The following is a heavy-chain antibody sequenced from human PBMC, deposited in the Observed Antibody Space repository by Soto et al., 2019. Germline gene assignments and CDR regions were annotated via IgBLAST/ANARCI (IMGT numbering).Heavy chain of an antibody. V-gene: IGHV3-30*18. CDR2: ISYDGGDK. J-gene: IGHJ3*02. Sequence: QVQLVESGGGVVQPGRSLRLSCAASGFTFSNYGIHWVRQAPGKGLEWLAVISYDGGDKYYADSVKGRSTISRDNFKSRLILHMDTLRAENTAVYYCAKESPLEHESEEGGDFDIWGQATMVIASS. D-gene: IGHD1-1*01. CDR3: AKESPLEHESEEGGDFDI. CDR1: GFTFSNYG.